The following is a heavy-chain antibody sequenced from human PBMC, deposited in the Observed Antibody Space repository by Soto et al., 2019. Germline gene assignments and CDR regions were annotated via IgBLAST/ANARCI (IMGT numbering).Heavy chain of an antibody. J-gene: IGHJ4*02. V-gene: IGHV1-69*13. D-gene: IGHD6-19*01. CDR2: IIPIFGTA. Sequence: ASVKVSCKASGGTFSSYAISWVRQAPGQGLEWMGGIIPIFGTANYAQKFQGRVTITADESTSTAYMELSSLRSEDTAVYYCARGVVRGIAVAGTDFDYWGQGTLVTVSS. CDR1: GGTFSSYA. CDR3: ARGVVRGIAVAGTDFDY.